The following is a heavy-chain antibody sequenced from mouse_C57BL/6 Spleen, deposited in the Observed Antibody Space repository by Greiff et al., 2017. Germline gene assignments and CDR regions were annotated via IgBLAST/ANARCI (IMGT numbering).Heavy chain of an antibody. CDR3: ARASDYDYNWYFDV. CDR1: GSTFSSYG. J-gene: IGHJ1*03. CDR2: ISSGGSYT. V-gene: IGHV5-6*01. D-gene: IGHD2-4*01. Sequence: EVQLLESGADLVKPGGSLKLSCAASGSTFSSYGMSWVRQTPDKRLEWVATISSGGSYTYYPDSVKGRFTISRDNAKNTLYLQMSRLKSEDTAMYYCARASDYDYNWYFDVWGTGTTVTVSS.